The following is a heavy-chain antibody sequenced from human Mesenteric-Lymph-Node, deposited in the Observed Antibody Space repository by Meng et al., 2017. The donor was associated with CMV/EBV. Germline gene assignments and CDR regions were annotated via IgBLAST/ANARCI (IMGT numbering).Heavy chain of an antibody. V-gene: IGHV1-18*01. J-gene: IGHJ4*02. Sequence: ASVKVSCKASGYNFDIFGINWVRQAPGQGLEWMGWISPYNGNTNYAQKFQGRVTMTKDTSTTTAYMELSSLKSDDTAVYYCARDLEGDLQLELGFWGQGTLVTVSS. D-gene: IGHD1-7*01. CDR3: ARDLEGDLQLELGF. CDR2: ISPYNGNT. CDR1: GYNFDIFG.